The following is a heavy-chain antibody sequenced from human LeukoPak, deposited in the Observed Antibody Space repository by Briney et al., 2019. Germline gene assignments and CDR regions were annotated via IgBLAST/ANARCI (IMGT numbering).Heavy chain of an antibody. D-gene: IGHD3-22*01. V-gene: IGHV3-30*18. CDR2: ISYDGSNK. CDR1: GFTFSSYS. Sequence: GGSLRLSCAASGFTFSSYSMNWVRQAPGKGLEWVAVISYDGSNKYYADSVKGRFTISRDNSKNTLYLQMNSLRAEDTAVYYCAKWDGYDTSGYYRTHIDYWGQGTLVTVSS. J-gene: IGHJ4*02. CDR3: AKWDGYDTSGYYRTHIDY.